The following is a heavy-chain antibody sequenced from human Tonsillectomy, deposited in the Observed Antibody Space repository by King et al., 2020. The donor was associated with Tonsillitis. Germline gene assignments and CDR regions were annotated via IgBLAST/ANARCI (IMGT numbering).Heavy chain of an antibody. CDR3: ARGRPASYYYGMDV. V-gene: IGHV1-8*01. J-gene: IGHJ6*02. D-gene: IGHD2-2*01. CDR1: GYTFTSFD. Sequence: QLVQSGAEVKKPGASVRVSCKASGYTFTSFDINWVRQATGQGLEWMGWMNPNSGNTGFAQKLQGRVTMNRNNSISTAYMELSSLKSEDTAVYYCARGRPASYYYGMDVWGQGTTVTVSS. CDR2: MNPNSGNT.